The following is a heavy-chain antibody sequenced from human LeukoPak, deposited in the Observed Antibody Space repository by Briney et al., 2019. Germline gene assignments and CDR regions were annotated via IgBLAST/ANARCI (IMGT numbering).Heavy chain of an antibody. D-gene: IGHD6-13*01. V-gene: IGHV1-69*05. CDR3: AREDVGAAAGNNPDF. CDR1: GGTFSSYA. CDR2: IIPIFGTA. Sequence: SVKVSCKASGGTFSSYAISWVRQAPGQGLEWMGRIIPIFGTANYAQKFQGRVTITTDESTSTAYMELSSLRSEDTAVYYCAREDVGAAAGNNPDFWGQGTLVTVSS. J-gene: IGHJ4*02.